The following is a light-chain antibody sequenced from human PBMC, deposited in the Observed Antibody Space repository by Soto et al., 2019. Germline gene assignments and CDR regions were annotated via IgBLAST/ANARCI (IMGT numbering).Light chain of an antibody. V-gene: IGLV2-14*01. Sequence: QSLLTQPASLSGSPGQSITISCTGTSSDIGAYDYVSWFQQHPGKAPKLMISEVNNRPSGVSNRFSGSKSGNTAYLTISGLQVEDEAEYFCFSFTTTRTHVVGTGTKVTVL. CDR3: FSFTTTRTHV. CDR2: EVN. J-gene: IGLJ1*01. CDR1: SSDIGAYDY.